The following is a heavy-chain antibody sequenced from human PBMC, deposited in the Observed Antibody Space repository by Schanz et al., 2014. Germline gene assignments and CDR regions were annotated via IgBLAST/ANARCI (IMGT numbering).Heavy chain of an antibody. D-gene: IGHD2-15*01. CDR2: IYSGIGA. CDR1: GFTFSSYA. CDR3: AKGMGYCSGGTCYDYYYYGLDV. Sequence: EGQLLESGGGLIQPGGSLRLSCAASGFTFSSYAMSWVRQAPGKGLEWVSVIYSGIGAYYADSVKDRFTVSRDNSKNTVYLQMNRLRAEDTAVFYCAKGMGYCSGGTCYDYYYYGLDVWGQGTTVTVSS. V-gene: IGHV3-23*03. J-gene: IGHJ6*02.